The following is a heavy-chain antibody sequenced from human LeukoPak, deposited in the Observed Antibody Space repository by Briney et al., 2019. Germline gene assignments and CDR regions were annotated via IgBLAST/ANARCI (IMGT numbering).Heavy chain of an antibody. V-gene: IGHV1-69*06. J-gene: IGHJ3*02. CDR3: ARPNPGAFDI. CDR2: IIPIFGTA. CDR1: GGTFSSYA. Sequence: GASVKVSCKASGGTFSSYAIGWVRQAPGQGLEWMGGIIPIFGTANYAQKFQGRVTITWDTSASTVHMELSSLRSEDTAVYYCARPNPGAFDIWGQGTMVTVSS.